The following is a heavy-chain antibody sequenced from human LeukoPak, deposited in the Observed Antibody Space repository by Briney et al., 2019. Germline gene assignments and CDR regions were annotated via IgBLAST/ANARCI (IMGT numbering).Heavy chain of an antibody. D-gene: IGHD3-22*01. Sequence: QSGGSLRLSCAASGFTFDDHAMYWVRHAPGKGLERVSGINWDGSKIGYADAVKGRFTISRDSAKKSLYLQMNSLRTEDTALYYCARASYYYDTSGLGALDIWGQGTLVTVSS. J-gene: IGHJ3*02. CDR2: INWDGSKI. V-gene: IGHV3-9*01. CDR3: ARASYYYDTSGLGALDI. CDR1: GFTFDDHA.